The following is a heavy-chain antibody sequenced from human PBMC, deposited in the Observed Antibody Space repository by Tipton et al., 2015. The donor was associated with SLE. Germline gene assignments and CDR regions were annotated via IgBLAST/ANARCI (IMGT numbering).Heavy chain of an antibody. Sequence: LRLSCTVSGGSISSSSYYWCWIRQPPGKGLEWIGSIYYSGSTYYNPSLKSRVTISVDTSKNQFSLKLSSVTAADTPVYYCARAPGPYYYYMDVWDKGTTVTVSS. CDR2: IYYSGST. J-gene: IGHJ6*03. CDR3: ARAPGPYYYYMDV. CDR1: GGSISSSSYY. V-gene: IGHV4-39*07.